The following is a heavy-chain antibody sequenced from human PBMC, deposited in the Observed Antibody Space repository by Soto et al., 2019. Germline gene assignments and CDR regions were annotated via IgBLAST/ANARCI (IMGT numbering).Heavy chain of an antibody. CDR3: ARDRIAAAGRALALSPKKGGFDP. V-gene: IGHV3-33*01. CDR1: GFTFSSYG. CDR2: IWYDGSNK. D-gene: IGHD6-13*01. J-gene: IGHJ5*02. Sequence: GGSLRLSCAASGFTFSSYGMHWVRQAPGKGLEWVAVIWYDGSNKYYADSVKGRFTISRDNSKNTLYLQMNSLRAEDTAVYYCARDRIAAAGRALALSPKKGGFDPWGQGTLVTVSS.